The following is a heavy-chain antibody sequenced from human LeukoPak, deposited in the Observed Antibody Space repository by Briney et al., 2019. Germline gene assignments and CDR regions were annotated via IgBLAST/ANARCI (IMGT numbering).Heavy chain of an antibody. CDR3: AKLVGELSFLDY. Sequence: GGSLRLSCAASRFTFRNYAMHWVRQAPGKGLEWVAFISSDGNNKDYADSVKGRFSISSDNSKNTLYLQMNRLRADDTAVYYCAKLVGELSFLDYWGQGTLVTVSS. CDR2: ISSDGNNK. V-gene: IGHV3-30*04. J-gene: IGHJ4*02. D-gene: IGHD3-16*02. CDR1: RFTFRNYA.